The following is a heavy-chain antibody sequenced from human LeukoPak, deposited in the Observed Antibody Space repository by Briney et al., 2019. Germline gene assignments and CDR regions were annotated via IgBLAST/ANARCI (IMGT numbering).Heavy chain of an antibody. Sequence: SETLSLTCAVYGGSFSGYYWSWIRQPPGKGLEWIGEINHSGSTNYNPSLKSRVTISVDTSKNQFSLKLSSVTAADTAVYYCARVVIIGGYFDYWGQGTLVTVSS. J-gene: IGHJ4*02. CDR3: ARVVIIGGYFDY. CDR1: GGSFSGYY. D-gene: IGHD3-3*01. V-gene: IGHV4-34*01. CDR2: INHSGST.